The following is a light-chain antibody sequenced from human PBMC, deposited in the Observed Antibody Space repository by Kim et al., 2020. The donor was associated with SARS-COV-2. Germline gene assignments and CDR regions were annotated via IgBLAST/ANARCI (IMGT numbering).Light chain of an antibody. CDR3: QQYDSYPWT. CDR2: SVS. Sequence: ASVGDRVTINWRASQSVSSWLAWYQQKPGKAPNLLFYSVSALESGVPSRFSGSGSGTEFTLTISSLQPEDFATYYCQQYDSYPWTFGQGTKVDIK. V-gene: IGKV1-5*03. CDR1: QSVSSW. J-gene: IGKJ1*01.